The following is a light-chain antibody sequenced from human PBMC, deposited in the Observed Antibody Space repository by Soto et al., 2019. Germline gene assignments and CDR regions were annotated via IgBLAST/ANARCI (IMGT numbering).Light chain of an antibody. CDR2: GAS. CDR1: QSVSSN. Sequence: EIVMTHAPATLSVSPWERATLSCRASQSVSSNLAWYQQKPGQAPRLLIYGASSRATGIPDRFSGSGPGTDFTLTISRLEPEDFAVYYCQQYGSSRLTFGGGTKVDI. CDR3: QQYGSSRLT. V-gene: IGKV3-20*01. J-gene: IGKJ4*01.